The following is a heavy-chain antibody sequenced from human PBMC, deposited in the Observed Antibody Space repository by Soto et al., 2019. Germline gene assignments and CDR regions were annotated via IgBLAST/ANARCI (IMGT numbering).Heavy chain of an antibody. Sequence: SQTLSLPCVISGDSVSSNSAAWNWIRQSPSRGLEWLGRTFYRSQWYNDYAMSMESRITVTPDTSKNQFSLHLNSVTPEDTAVYFCARERDTTTPLSFDFWGQGTLVTVSS. CDR3: ARERDTTTPLSFDF. CDR2: TFYRSQWYN. J-gene: IGHJ4*02. V-gene: IGHV6-1*01. CDR1: GDSVSSNSAA. D-gene: IGHD1-1*01.